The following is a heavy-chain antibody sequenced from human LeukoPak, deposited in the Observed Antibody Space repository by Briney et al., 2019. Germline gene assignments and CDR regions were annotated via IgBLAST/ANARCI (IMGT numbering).Heavy chain of an antibody. D-gene: IGHD2-8*02. J-gene: IGHJ4*02. CDR2: ISWDGAVI. CDR3: AKDLETKYCIDY. V-gene: IGHV3-30*18. CDR1: GFTFRSSA. Sequence: GFLKLSCVTSGFTFRSSAMQWVRQAPGRGLEWIAFISWDGAVIYYADPVKGRFTISRDTSKRTVSLQVDSLRAEDTAVYYCAKDLETKYCIDYWGQGALVTVSS.